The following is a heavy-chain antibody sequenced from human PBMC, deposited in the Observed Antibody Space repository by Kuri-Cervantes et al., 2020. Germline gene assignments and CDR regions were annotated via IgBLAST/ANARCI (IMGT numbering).Heavy chain of an antibody. CDR2: MWYDGINI. Sequence: GESLKISCAASGFTFSSFGMHWVRQAPGRGLEWVAVMWYDGINIFYADSVKGRFTMSRDNSKNTLYLQMNSLRAEDTAVYYCARDFRDSFDYWGQGTLVTVSS. V-gene: IGHV3-33*08. J-gene: IGHJ4*02. CDR1: GFTFSSFG. CDR3: ARDFRDSFDY. D-gene: IGHD4-11*01.